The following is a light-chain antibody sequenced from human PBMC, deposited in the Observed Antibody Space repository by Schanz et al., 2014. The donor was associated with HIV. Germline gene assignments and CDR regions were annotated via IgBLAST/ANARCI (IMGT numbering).Light chain of an antibody. CDR2: EVR. J-gene: IGLJ2*01. CDR3: CSYAGTTTHWI. V-gene: IGLV2-23*02. Sequence: QSALTQPPSASGSPGQSVTISCTGTDRDIDTNNFVSWYQQHPGKAPKLMIFEVRKRPSGVSGRFSGSKSGNTASLTISGLQPKDEAEYFCCSYAGTTTHWIFGGGTKLTVL. CDR1: DRDIDTNNF.